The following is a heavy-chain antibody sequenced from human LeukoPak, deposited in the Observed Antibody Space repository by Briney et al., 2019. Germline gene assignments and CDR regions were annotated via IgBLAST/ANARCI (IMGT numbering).Heavy chain of an antibody. J-gene: IGHJ4*02. D-gene: IGHD5-12*01. V-gene: IGHV1-2*02. CDR2: INPNSGGT. CDR3: ARTTDIVATMSDY. CDR1: GYTFTGYY. Sequence: GASVKVSCKASGYTFTGYYMHWVRQAPGQGLEWMGWINPNSGGTNYAQKFQDRVTMTRDTSISTAYMELSRLRSDDTAVYYCARTTDIVATMSDYWGQGTLVTVSS.